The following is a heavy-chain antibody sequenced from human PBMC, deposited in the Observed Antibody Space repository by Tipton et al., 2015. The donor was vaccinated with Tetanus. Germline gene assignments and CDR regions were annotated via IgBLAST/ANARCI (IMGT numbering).Heavy chain of an antibody. Sequence: SLRLSCAASGFSVGNHWMSWVRQAPGKGLEWVANIREDGGETKYVDSVKGRFTISRDNAKNSFYLQMNSLRVEDTAVYYCARDRGEQWTNFYYMDVWGKGRRVTVSS. CDR2: IREDGGET. CDR1: GFSVGNHW. V-gene: IGHV3-7*03. D-gene: IGHD6-19*01. J-gene: IGHJ6*03. CDR3: ARDRGEQWTNFYYMDV.